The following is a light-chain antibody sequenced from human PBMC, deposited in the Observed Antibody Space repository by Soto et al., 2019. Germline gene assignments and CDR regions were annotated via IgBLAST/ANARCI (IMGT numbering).Light chain of an antibody. CDR3: QKYNSAPIT. J-gene: IGKJ4*01. Sequence: DIQMTQSPSSLSASLGDRVTITCRASQGIGVYLAWFQQKPGKVPRLLIYAASALQSGVPSRFSGGGSGTDFTLTINSLQPGDVATYYCQKYNSAPITFGEGTKVEIK. V-gene: IGKV1-27*01. CDR1: QGIGVY. CDR2: AAS.